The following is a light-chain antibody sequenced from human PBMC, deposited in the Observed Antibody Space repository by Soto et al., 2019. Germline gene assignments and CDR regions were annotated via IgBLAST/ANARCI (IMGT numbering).Light chain of an antibody. CDR3: EAWDDTLRGPV. CDR1: SSNIGSNY. V-gene: IGLV1-47*01. Sequence: QSVLTQPPSASGTPGQRVTISCSGSSSNIGSNYVYWYQQLPGTAPKLLIYKNNQRPSGVSDRFSGSKSGTSASLAISGLRSEDEADYYCEAWDDTLRGPVFGGGTKLTVL. CDR2: KNN. J-gene: IGLJ3*02.